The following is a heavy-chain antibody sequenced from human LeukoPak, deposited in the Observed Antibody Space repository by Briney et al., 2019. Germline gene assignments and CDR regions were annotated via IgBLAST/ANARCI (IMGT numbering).Heavy chain of an antibody. D-gene: IGHD4-17*01. CDR1: GGSIRSSHYY. CDR2: VYYSGST. CDR3: ARQGGDNGYYYFDF. V-gene: IGHV4-39*01. J-gene: IGHJ4*02. Sequence: PSETLSLTCSVSGGSIRSSHYYWDWIRQPPGQGLEWIASVYYSGSTYYTPSLRSRVTISIDTSKNQFSLKLTSVTAADTAVFYCARQGGDNGYYYFDFWGQGTLVTVSS.